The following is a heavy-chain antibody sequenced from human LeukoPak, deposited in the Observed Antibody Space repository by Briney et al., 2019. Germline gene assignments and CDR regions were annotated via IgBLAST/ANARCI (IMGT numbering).Heavy chain of an antibody. D-gene: IGHD3-10*01. CDR3: ARLGWFGELLYGWFDP. Sequence: PSQTLSLTCTVSGGSISSYYWGWVRQPPGKVSEWIGYFYYCVRTNYNPSLESRVTISVDTSKSQFSLKLSSVPAADTAVFYCARLGWFGELLYGWFDPWGQGTLVTVSS. V-gene: IGHV4-59*08. CDR1: GGSISSYY. J-gene: IGHJ5*02. CDR2: FYYCVRT.